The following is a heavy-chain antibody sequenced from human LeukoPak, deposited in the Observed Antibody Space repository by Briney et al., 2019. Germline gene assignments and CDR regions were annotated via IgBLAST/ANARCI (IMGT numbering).Heavy chain of an antibody. CDR1: GFTFSSYW. Sequence: GGSLRLSCAASGFTFSSYWMTWVRQAPGKGLEGVAFIRYDGSNKYYADSVKGRFTISRDNSKNTLYLQMNSLRAEDTAVYYCAKEGNRWYYDILTGYDPYYMDVWGKGTTVTISS. CDR2: IRYDGSNK. V-gene: IGHV3-30*02. D-gene: IGHD3-9*01. J-gene: IGHJ6*03. CDR3: AKEGNRWYYDILTGYDPYYMDV.